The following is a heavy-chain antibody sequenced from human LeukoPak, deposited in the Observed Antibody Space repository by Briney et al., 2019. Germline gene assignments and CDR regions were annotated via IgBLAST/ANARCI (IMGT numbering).Heavy chain of an antibody. J-gene: IGHJ6*02. D-gene: IGHD2-15*01. CDR3: ARGSKIVVVVAATGYYYGMDV. V-gene: IGHV3-30-3*01. CDR1: GFTFSSYA. CDR2: ISYDGSNK. Sequence: GRSLRLSCAASGFTFSSYAMHWVRQAPGKGLEWVAVISYDGSNKYYADSVKGRFTISRDNSKNTLYLQTNSLRAEDTAVYYCARGSKIVVVVAATGYYYGMDVWGQGTTVTVSS.